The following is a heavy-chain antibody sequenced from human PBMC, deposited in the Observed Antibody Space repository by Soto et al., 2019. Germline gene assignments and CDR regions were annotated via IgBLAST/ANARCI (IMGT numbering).Heavy chain of an antibody. J-gene: IGHJ6*03. CDR1: GGSISSYY. V-gene: IGHV4-59*08. Sequence: SETLSLTCTVSGGSISSYYWSWIRQPPGKGLEWIGYIYYSGSTNYNPSLKSRVTISVDTSKNQFSLKLSSVTAADTAVYYCARQRSYSSQTVKGDYYYYYMDVWGKGTTVTVSS. CDR3: ARQRSYSSQTVKGDYYYYYMDV. D-gene: IGHD3-16*01. CDR2: IYYSGST.